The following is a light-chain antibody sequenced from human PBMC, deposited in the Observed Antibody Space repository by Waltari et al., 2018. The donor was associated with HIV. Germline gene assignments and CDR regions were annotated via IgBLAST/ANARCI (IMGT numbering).Light chain of an antibody. V-gene: IGLV3-21*02. J-gene: IGLJ2*01. CDR3: QVWDMDADLPI. CDR1: KIGRKS. CDR2: DDD. Sequence: SYVLTQPPSLSVAPGQTATITCGGDKIGRKSVHWYQQKPGQAPILVIFDDDDRPSGIPDVFSGSNSGNTATLTITRVEAVHEADYYCQVWDMDADLPIFGGGTTLTVL.